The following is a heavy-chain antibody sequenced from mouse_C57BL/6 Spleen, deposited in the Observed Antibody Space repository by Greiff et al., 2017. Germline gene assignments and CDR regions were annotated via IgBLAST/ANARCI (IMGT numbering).Heavy chain of an antibody. CDR1: GYTFTDYE. J-gene: IGHJ4*01. D-gene: IGHD2-1*01. CDR3: TREEIYYGNYGAMDY. CDR2: IDPETGGT. Sequence: QVQLKQSGAELVRPGASVTLSCKASGYTFTDYEMHWVKQTPVHGLEWIGAIDPETGGTAYNQKFKGKAILTADKSSSTAYMELRSLTSEDSAVYYCTREEIYYGNYGAMDYWGQGTSVTVSS. V-gene: IGHV1-15*01.